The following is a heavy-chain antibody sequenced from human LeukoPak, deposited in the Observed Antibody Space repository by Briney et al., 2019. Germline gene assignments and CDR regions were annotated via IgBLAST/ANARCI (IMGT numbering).Heavy chain of an antibody. D-gene: IGHD6-19*01. CDR2: IYSDGRT. Sequence: GGSLRLSCAASGFTVSGNYMSWVRQAPGKGLEWVSVIYSDGRTYYADSVKGRFTISRDNSKNTLYLQMNSLRAEDTAVYYCARSLALAVAGNWGQGTLVTVSS. V-gene: IGHV3-53*05. CDR1: GFTVSGNY. J-gene: IGHJ4*02. CDR3: ARSLALAVAGN.